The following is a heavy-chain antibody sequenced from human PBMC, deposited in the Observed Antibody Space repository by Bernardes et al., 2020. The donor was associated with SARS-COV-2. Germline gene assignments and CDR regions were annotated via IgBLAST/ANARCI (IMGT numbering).Heavy chain of an antibody. J-gene: IGHJ4*02. CDR3: AKVGCGGDCYLGIES. V-gene: IGHV3-23*01. CDR1: GFTFSNYA. CDR2: ISGSGGKT. D-gene: IGHD2-21*02. Sequence: VGSLSLSCAGSGFTFSNYAMSWVRQAPGKGLEWVSAISGSGGKTYYADSVKGRFSIFRDNSKNMLYLQMNSLRVDDTAVYYCAKVGCGGDCYLGIESWGQGTLVTVSS.